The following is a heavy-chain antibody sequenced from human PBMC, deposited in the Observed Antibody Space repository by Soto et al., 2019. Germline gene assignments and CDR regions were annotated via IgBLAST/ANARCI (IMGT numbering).Heavy chain of an antibody. V-gene: IGHV1-8*01. Sequence: ASVKVSCKTSGYTFTSYDIYWVRQATGQGLEWMGWMNPSTGKSRYAQKFQDRVTMTSDTSISTAHMKLGSLRYEDTAVYYCARRAETRGWSDFGADKYYFDFWGQGTLVTVSS. D-gene: IGHD6-19*01. CDR2: MNPSTGKS. J-gene: IGHJ4*02. CDR3: ARRAETRGWSDFGADKYYFDF. CDR1: GYTFTSYD.